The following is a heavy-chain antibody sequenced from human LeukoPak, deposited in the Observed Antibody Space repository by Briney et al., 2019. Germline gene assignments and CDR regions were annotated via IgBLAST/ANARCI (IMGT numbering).Heavy chain of an antibody. CDR2: ISWNSGSI. J-gene: IGHJ4*02. V-gene: IGHV3-9*01. CDR1: GFTFNDYA. CDR3: AKGWSSGSRTSLDY. Sequence: QPGRSLRLSCAASGFTFNDYAMHWVRQAPGKGLEWVSGISWNSGSIDYADSVKGRFTISRDNAKNSLYLQMDSLRAEDTALYYCAKGWSSGSRTSLDYWGQGTLVTVSS. D-gene: IGHD3-22*01.